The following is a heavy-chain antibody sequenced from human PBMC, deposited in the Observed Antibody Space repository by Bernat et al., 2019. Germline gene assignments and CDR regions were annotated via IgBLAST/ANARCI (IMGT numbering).Heavy chain of an antibody. CDR1: GFTFSSYE. CDR3: ARFATVTSFGAYYYGMDV. D-gene: IGHD4-11*01. CDR2: ISSSGSTI. J-gene: IGHJ6*02. V-gene: IGHV3-48*03. Sequence: EVQLVESGGGLVQPGGSLRLSCAASGFTFSSYEMNWVRQAPGKGLEWVSYISSSGSTIYYADSVKGRFTISRDNAKKSLYLQMNSLRAEDTAVYYCARFATVTSFGAYYYGMDVWGQGTTVTVSS.